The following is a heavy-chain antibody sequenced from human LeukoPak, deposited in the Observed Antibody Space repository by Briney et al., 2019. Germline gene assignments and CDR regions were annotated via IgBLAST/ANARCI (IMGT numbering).Heavy chain of an antibody. D-gene: IGHD6-13*01. J-gene: IGHJ4*02. Sequence: PGGSLRLSCVAPGFTYYAIHWVRQAPGKALGWGAGISYDGSYRYYADSVKSRFTISRDNSQNTFYLQMTSLRAEDTAVYYCAKDQEGGAGTGRFDYWGQGTLVTVSS. CDR1: GFTYYA. CDR3: AKDQEGGAGTGRFDY. CDR2: ISYDGSYR. V-gene: IGHV3-30*04.